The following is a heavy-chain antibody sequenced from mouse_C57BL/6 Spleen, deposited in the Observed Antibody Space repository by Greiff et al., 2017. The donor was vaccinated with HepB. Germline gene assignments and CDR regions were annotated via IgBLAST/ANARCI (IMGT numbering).Heavy chain of an antibody. CDR1: GYSFTGYY. CDR2: INPSTGGT. D-gene: IGHD1-1*01. V-gene: IGHV1-42*01. J-gene: IGHJ2*01. CDR3: AVYYYGLDY. Sequence: VQLKQSGPELVKPGASVKISCKASGYSFTGYYMNWVKQSPEKSLEWIGEINPSTGGTTYNQKFKAKATLTVDKSSSTAYMQLKSLTSEDSAVYYCAVYYYGLDYWGQGTTLTVSS.